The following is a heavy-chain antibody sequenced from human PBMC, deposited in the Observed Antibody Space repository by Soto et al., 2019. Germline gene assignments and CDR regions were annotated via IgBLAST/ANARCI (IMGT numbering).Heavy chain of an antibody. Sequence: PGGSLSLSCAASGFTFSSYAMTWVRQAPGKGLEWVSAISGSGVSTYYADSVKGRFTISRDNSKDTLYLQTNSLRADDTAVYNCANWGSTSLNWFDPWGQGTLVTVSS. CDR3: ANWGSTSLNWFDP. CDR2: ISGSGVST. D-gene: IGHD2-2*01. J-gene: IGHJ5*02. CDR1: GFTFSSYA. V-gene: IGHV3-23*01.